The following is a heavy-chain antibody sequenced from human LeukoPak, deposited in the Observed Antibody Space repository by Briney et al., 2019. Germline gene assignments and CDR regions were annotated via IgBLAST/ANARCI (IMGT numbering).Heavy chain of an antibody. Sequence: GASVKVSRKGSGYTFTSYYMHWVRQARGQGLEWMGIINPSGGSTSYAQKFQGRVTMTSDMSTSTVYMELISLRSEDTAVYYCATGYCTNGVCYSVLSDFDYWGQGTLVTVSS. CDR2: INPSGGST. D-gene: IGHD2-8*01. CDR1: GYTFTSYY. V-gene: IGHV1-46*01. CDR3: ATGYCTNGVCYSVLSDFDY. J-gene: IGHJ4*02.